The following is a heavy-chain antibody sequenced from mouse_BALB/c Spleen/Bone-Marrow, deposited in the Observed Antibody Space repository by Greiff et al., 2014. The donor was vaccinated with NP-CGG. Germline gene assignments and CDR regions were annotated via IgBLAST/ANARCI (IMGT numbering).Heavy chain of an antibody. CDR1: GFNIKDTY. D-gene: IGHD1-1*01. CDR2: IDPANGNT. CDR3: ATYCYGSSQFAY. J-gene: IGHJ3*01. V-gene: IGHV14-3*02. Sequence: EVQLQQSGAELVKPGASVKLSCTASGFNIKDTYMHWVKQRPEQGLEWIGRIDPANGNTKYDPKFQGKATITADTSSNTAYLQLSSLKSEDSAVYYCATYCYGSSQFAYWGQGTLVTVSA.